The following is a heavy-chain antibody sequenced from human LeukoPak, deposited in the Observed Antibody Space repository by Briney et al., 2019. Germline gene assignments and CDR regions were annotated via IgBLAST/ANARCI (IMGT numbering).Heavy chain of an antibody. J-gene: IGHJ4*02. V-gene: IGHV3-21*01. CDR2: ISSSSSYI. D-gene: IGHD2-15*01. CDR1: GFTFSIYS. CDR3: ARSTSGGSFSFDY. Sequence: PGGSLRLSCAASGFTFSIYSMNWVRQAPGKGLEWVSSISSSSSYIYYADLVKGRFTISRDNAKNSLYLQMNSLRAEDTAVYYCARSTSGGSFSFDYWGQGTLVTVSS.